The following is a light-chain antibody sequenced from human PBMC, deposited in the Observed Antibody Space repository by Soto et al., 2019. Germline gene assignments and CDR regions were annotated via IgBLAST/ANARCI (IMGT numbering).Light chain of an antibody. CDR1: QSVLYSSNNNNY. CDR2: WAS. V-gene: IGKV4-1*01. Sequence: DNVLTQSPDALAGSMGERATINCKSSQSVLYSSNNNNYIAWYQQKPGQPPKLIIYWASTRESGVPDRFSGSGSGTDFTLTISSLQAEDVAIYYCQQYYDTPSTFGQGTKVDIK. CDR3: QQYYDTPST. J-gene: IGKJ1*01.